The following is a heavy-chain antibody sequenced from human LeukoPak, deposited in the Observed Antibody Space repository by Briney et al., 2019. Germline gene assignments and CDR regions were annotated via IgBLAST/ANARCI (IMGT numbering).Heavy chain of an antibody. Sequence: GGSLRLSCAASGFSFSSYGMHWVRQAPGKGLEWLAFIRYDASGKFFADSVKGRFTISRDNSKNMLYLHLSGLRPEDTALYYCAGGPNIYGDTYWGQGTLVIVSS. CDR1: GFSFSSYG. CDR3: AGGPNIYGDTY. CDR2: IRYDASGK. J-gene: IGHJ4*02. V-gene: IGHV3-30*02. D-gene: IGHD4-17*01.